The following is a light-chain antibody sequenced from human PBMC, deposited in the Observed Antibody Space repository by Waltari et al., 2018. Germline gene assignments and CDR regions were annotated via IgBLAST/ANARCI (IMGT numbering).Light chain of an antibody. CDR2: DDS. J-gene: IGLJ2*01. Sequence: SYVLTQPPSVSVDPGKTARITCGGNNIGSKSVHWYQQTPGQAPVLVVYDDSERPSGIPERFSGANSGNPATLTISRVEAGDEAAYSCQVWDSSSDVVFGGGTKLPVL. CDR1: NIGSKS. CDR3: QVWDSSSDVV. V-gene: IGLV3-21*03.